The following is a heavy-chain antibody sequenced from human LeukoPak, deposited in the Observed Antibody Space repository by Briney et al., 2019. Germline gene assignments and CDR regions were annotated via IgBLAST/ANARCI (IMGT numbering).Heavy chain of an antibody. CDR1: GYTFTGYY. CDR3: ARDFPIAAAGTSYWLDP. J-gene: IGHJ5*02. D-gene: IGHD6-13*01. Sequence: ASVKVSCKASGYTFTGYYMHWVRQAPGQGLEWMGWINPNSGGTNYAQKFQGRVTMTRDTSISTAYMELSRLRSDDTAVYYCARDFPIAAAGTSYWLDPWGQGTLVTVSS. V-gene: IGHV1-2*02. CDR2: INPNSGGT.